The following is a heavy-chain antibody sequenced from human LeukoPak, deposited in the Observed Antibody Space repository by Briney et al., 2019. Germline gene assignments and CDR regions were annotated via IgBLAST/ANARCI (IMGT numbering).Heavy chain of an antibody. J-gene: IGHJ5*02. CDR1: GVSISSSNSY. CDR2: IYYSGST. CDR3: ARDPTSGWYRFFDP. D-gene: IGHD6-19*01. Sequence: SETLSLTCSVSGVSISSSNSYWGWIRQPPGKGLEWIGSIYYSGSTYYNPSLKSRVTISIDTSKNQFSLKLSSVTAADTAVYYCARDPTSGWYRFFDPWGQGTLVTVSS. V-gene: IGHV4-39*07.